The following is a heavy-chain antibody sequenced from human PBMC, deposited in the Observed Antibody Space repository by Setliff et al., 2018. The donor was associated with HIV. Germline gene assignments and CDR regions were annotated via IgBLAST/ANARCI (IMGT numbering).Heavy chain of an antibody. V-gene: IGHV1-46*01. D-gene: IGHD6-19*01. CDR2: INTSGGSA. J-gene: IGHJ4*01. CDR3: ARNQGYASGWYAGDY. CDR1: GYTFTSYT. Sequence: ASVKVSCKASGYTFTSYTMHWVRQAPGQGLEWMGVINTSGGSAGYAEKFRGRVTMTRDTSTNTVYMDLRNLRSEDTAVYYCARNQGYASGWYAGDYRGHGTLVTVSS.